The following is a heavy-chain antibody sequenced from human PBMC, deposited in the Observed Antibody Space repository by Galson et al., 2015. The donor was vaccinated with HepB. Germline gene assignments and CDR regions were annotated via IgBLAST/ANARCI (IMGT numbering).Heavy chain of an antibody. CDR3: ARDFRPTDYYYYGMDV. J-gene: IGHJ6*02. CDR2: ISSGSTTI. V-gene: IGHV3-48*02. CDR1: GFTFGSFA. Sequence: LRLSCAASGFTFGSFAMNWVRQPPGKGLEWVSYISSGSTTIYYTDSVKGRFTISRDNAKNSLSLQMNRLRDEDTAVYYCARDFRPTDYYYYGMDVWGQGTTVAVSS.